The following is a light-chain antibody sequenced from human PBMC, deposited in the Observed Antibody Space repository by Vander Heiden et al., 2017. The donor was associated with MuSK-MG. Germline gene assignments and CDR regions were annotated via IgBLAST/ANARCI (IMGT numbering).Light chain of an antibody. J-gene: IGKJ4*01. CDR1: QDSSNY. V-gene: IGKV1-33*01. CDR2: DAS. Sequence: DIQMTQSPSSLSASVGDRVTITCQASQDSSNYLNWYQQKPGKAPKLLIYDASNLETGVPSRFSGSGSGTDFTFTISSLQPEDIATYYCQQYDNLPRTFGGGTKVEIK. CDR3: QQYDNLPRT.